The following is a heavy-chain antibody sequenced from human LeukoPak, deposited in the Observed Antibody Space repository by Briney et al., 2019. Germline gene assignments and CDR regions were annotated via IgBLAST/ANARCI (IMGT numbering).Heavy chain of an antibody. CDR3: ARDNDFDY. Sequence: ASVKVSCKTSGYSFNSYYIHWVRQAPGQGLEWMGIIYPGGGSTSYAQKLQGRITMTRDMSASTVYMELSSLRSEDTAIYYRARDNDFDYWGQGTLVTVSS. J-gene: IGHJ4*02. CDR2: IYPGGGST. CDR1: GYSFNSYY. V-gene: IGHV1-46*02. D-gene: IGHD2-8*01.